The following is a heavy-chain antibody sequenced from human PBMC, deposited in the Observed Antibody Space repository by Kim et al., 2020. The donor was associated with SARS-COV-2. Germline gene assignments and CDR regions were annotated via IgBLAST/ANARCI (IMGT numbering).Heavy chain of an antibody. CDR3: AKVSSGSSGWFEYFHH. J-gene: IGHJ1*01. V-gene: IGHV3-23*01. CDR1: GFTFNNYA. Sequence: GGSLRLSCAASGFTFNNYAMSWVRQAPGKGLEWVAGIRDNGGSTKYADSVKGRFSISRDNPKNTLYLQMDSLRAEDTAVYYCAKVSSGSSGWFEYFHHWGQGTLVTVSS. D-gene: IGHD6-19*01. CDR2: IRDNGGST.